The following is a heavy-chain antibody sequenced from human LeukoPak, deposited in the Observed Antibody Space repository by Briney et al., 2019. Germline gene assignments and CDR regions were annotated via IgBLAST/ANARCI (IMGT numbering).Heavy chain of an antibody. J-gene: IGHJ6*03. V-gene: IGHV1-69*05. CDR3: ARDMSSIAARRDYYYMDV. Sequence: GSSVKVSCKASGGPFSSYAISWVRQAPGQGLEWMGGIIPIFGTVNYAQKFQGRVTITTDESTSTAYMELSSLRSEDTAVYYCARDMSSIAARRDYYYMDVWGKGTTVTVSS. CDR2: IIPIFGTV. CDR1: GGPFSSYA. D-gene: IGHD6-6*01.